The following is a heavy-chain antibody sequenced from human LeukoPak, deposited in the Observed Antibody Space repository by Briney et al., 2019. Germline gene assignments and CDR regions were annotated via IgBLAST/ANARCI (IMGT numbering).Heavy chain of an antibody. CDR2: IYYSGST. V-gene: IGHV4-39*01. D-gene: IGHD2-2*01. Sequence: SETLSLTCTVSGGSISSSSYYWGCIRHPPGKRLESIGSIYYSGSTYYNPSLKSRVTISVDTSKNQFSLKLSSVTAADTAVYYCARSDCSSTSCPHAGYYYYMDVWGKGTTVTVPS. J-gene: IGHJ6*03. CDR3: ARSDCSSTSCPHAGYYYYMDV. CDR1: GGSISSSSYY.